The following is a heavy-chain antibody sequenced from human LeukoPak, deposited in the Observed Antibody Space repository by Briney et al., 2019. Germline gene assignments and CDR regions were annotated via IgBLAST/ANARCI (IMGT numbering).Heavy chain of an antibody. D-gene: IGHD5-24*01. J-gene: IGHJ4*02. CDR3: ARLLGTATTFDY. CDR1: GFTFSRNW. V-gene: IGHV3-7*01. CDR2: INPDGSQK. Sequence: GGSLTLSCEASGFTFSRNWMSWVRQAPGKGLEWVANINPDGSQKYYVDSVKGRFTISRDNTKSSLYLQMNSPGAEDTAVYYCARLLGTATTFDYWGQGTLVTVSS.